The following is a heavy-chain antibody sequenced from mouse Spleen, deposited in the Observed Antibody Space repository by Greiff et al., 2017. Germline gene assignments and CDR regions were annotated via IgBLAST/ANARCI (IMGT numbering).Heavy chain of an antibody. CDR3: ARNGPHYYAMDY. J-gene: IGHJ4*01. V-gene: IGHV2-2*02. CDR2: IWSGGST. CDR1: GFSLTSYG. Sequence: VKLVESGPGLVQPSQSLSITCTVSGFSLTSYGVHWVRQSPGKGLEWLGVIWSGGSTDYNAAFISRLSISKDNSKSQVFFKMNSLQANDTAIYYCARNGPHYYAMDYWGQGTSVTVSS.